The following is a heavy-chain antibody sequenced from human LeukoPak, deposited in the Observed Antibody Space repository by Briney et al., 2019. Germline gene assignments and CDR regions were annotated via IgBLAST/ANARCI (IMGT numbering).Heavy chain of an antibody. D-gene: IGHD6-6*01. Sequence: GSLRLSCAASGFTFSSYAMHWVRQAPGKGLEWVAVISYDGSNKYHADSVKGRFTISRDNSKNTLYLQMNSLRAEDTAVYYCAGSSYFDYWGQGTLVTVSS. CDR3: AGSSYFDY. V-gene: IGHV3-30-3*01. J-gene: IGHJ4*02. CDR1: GFTFSSYA. CDR2: ISYDGSNK.